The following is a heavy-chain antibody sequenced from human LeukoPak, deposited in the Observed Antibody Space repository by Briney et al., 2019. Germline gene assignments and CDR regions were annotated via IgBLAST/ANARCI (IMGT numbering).Heavy chain of an antibody. CDR3: ARGLDSSGWYVGDY. D-gene: IGHD6-19*01. CDR1: GYTFTSYG. J-gene: IGHJ4*02. Sequence: ASVKVSCKASGYTFTSYGISWVRQAPGQGLEWIGWISAYNGNTNHAQKLQGRVTMTTDTSTSTAYMELRSLRSDDTAVYYCARGLDSSGWYVGDYWGQGTLVTVSS. CDR2: ISAYNGNT. V-gene: IGHV1-18*01.